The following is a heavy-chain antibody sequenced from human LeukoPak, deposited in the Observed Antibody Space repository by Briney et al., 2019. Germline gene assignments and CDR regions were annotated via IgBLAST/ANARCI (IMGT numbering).Heavy chain of an antibody. D-gene: IGHD3-3*01. J-gene: IGHJ4*02. CDR1: GGSISSGSYY. V-gene: IGHV4-61*02. Sequence: SETLSLTCTVSGGSISSGSYYWSWIRQPAGKGLEWIGRIYTSGSTNYNPSLKSRVTISVDTSKNQFSLKLSSVTAADTAVYYCARVRPYYDFWSGYSYPLDYWGQGTLVTVSS. CDR2: IYTSGST. CDR3: ARVRPYYDFWSGYSYPLDY.